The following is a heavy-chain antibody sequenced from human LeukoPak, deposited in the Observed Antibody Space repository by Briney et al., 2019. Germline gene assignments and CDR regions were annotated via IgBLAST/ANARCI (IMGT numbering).Heavy chain of an antibody. CDR2: IIPIFGTA. Sequence: GASVKVSCKASGGTFSSYGLSWVRQAPGHGLEWMGRIIPIFGTANYAQKFQGRVTITTDESTNTAYLELSSLRSEDTAVYYCARDPGGMTIDWLEGYYFQYWGQGTLVTVSS. V-gene: IGHV1-69*05. CDR1: GGTFSSYG. J-gene: IGHJ4*02. D-gene: IGHD3-9*01. CDR3: ARDPGGMTIDWLEGYYFQY.